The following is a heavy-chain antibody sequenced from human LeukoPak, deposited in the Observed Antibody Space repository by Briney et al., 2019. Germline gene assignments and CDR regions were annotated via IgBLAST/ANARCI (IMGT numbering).Heavy chain of an antibody. Sequence: GESLKTSYKASGYSFTSYWIGWLRQMPGKGLEWMGIIYPSDSDTRYSPSFQGQVTISADKSISTAYLPWSSLKASDTAMYYCASRDYGSGSHWFDPWGQGTLVTVSS. D-gene: IGHD3-10*01. J-gene: IGHJ5*02. CDR3: ASRDYGSGSHWFDP. CDR1: GYSFTSYW. CDR2: IYPSDSDT. V-gene: IGHV5-51*01.